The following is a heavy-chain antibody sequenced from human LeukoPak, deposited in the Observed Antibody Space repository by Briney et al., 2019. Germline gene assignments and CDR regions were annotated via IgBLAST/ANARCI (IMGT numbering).Heavy chain of an antibody. CDR1: GYTFTSCA. D-gene: IGHD6-13*01. Sequence: ASVKVSCKASGYTFTSCAMHWVRQAPGQRLEWMGWINAGNGNTKYSQKFQGRVTITRDTSASTAYMELSSLRSEDTAVYYCARDAFSSSWSSGHFQHWGQGTLVTVSS. CDR3: ARDAFSSSWSSGHFQH. CDR2: INAGNGNT. J-gene: IGHJ1*01. V-gene: IGHV1-3*01.